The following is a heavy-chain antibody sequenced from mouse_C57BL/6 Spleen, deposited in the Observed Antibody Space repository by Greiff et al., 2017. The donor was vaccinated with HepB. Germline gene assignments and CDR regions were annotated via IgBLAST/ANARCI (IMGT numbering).Heavy chain of an antibody. CDR3: AVITTVGAPLDY. V-gene: IGHV1-72*01. Sequence: QVHVKQPGAELVKPGASVKLSCKASGYTFTSYWMHWVKQRPGRGLEWIGRIDPNSGGTKYNEKFKSKATLTVDKPSSTAYMQLSSLTSEDSAVYYCAVITTVGAPLDYWGQGTTLTVSS. J-gene: IGHJ2*01. D-gene: IGHD1-1*01. CDR1: GYTFTSYW. CDR2: IDPNSGGT.